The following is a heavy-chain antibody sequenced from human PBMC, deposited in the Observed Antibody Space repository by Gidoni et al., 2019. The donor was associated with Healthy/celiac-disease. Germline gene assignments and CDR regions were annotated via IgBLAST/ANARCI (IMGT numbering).Heavy chain of an antibody. V-gene: IGHV2-26*01. Sequence: QVTWKESGPVLVKPTDTRTLTCTVAGFSLSNARMGVSWIRQPPWKALEWLAHIFSNDEKSYSPSLKSRLTISKDTSKSQVVLTMTNMDPVDTATYYCARIQGKYYYYGMDVWGQGTTVTVSS. CDR2: IFSNDEK. CDR3: ARIQGKYYYYGMDV. J-gene: IGHJ6*02. CDR1: GFSLSNARMG.